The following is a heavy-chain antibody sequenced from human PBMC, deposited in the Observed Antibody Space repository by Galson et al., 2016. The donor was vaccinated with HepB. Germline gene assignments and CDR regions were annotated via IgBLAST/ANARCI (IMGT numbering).Heavy chain of an antibody. V-gene: IGHV4-39*02. J-gene: IGHJ4*02. CDR3: ARRYAKSFDH. CDR2: VHYSGST. D-gene: IGHD2-8*01. Sequence: ETLSLTCAVSGASISSSSYYWAWIRQPPGKGLEWIGTVHYSGSTSYTPSLKTRATISVDESKNHVPLKLTSVTATDPALYYCARRYAKSFDHWGLGPLVTVSS. CDR1: GASISSSSYY.